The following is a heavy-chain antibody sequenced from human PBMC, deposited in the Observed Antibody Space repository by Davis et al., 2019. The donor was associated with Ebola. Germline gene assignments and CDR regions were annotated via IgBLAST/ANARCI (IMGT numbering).Heavy chain of an antibody. D-gene: IGHD6-19*01. CDR2: ISYDGSNK. CDR3: ARERVFIAVAREVWFDP. J-gene: IGHJ5*02. CDR1: GFTFSSYA. Sequence: PGGSLRLSCAASGFTFSSYAMHWVRQAPGKGLEWVAVISYDGSNKYYADSVKGRFTISRDNSKNTLYLQMNSLRAEDTAVYYCARERVFIAVAREVWFDPWGQGTLVTVSS. V-gene: IGHV3-30-3*01.